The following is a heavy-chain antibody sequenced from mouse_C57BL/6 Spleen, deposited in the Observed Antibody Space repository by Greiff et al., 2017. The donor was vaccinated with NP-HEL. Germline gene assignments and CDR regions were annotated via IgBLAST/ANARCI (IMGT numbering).Heavy chain of an antibody. CDR1: GYTFTDYN. CDR2: INPNNGGT. D-gene: IGHD2-1*01. J-gene: IGHJ2*01. CDR3: AKSASLSYGNYFDY. Sequence: EVQLQQSGPELVKPGASVKMSCKASGYTFTDYNMHWVKQSHGKSLEWIGYINPNNGGTSYNQKFKGKATLTVNKSSSTAYMELRSLTSEDSAVYYCAKSASLSYGNYFDYWGQGTTLTVSS. V-gene: IGHV1-22*01.